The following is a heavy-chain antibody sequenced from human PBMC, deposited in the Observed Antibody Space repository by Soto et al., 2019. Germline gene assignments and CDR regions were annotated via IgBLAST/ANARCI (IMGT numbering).Heavy chain of an antibody. CDR1: SYTFTSYG. V-gene: IGHV1-18*01. Sequence: ASVKVSCKASSYTFTSYGISWVRQAPGQGLEWMGWISAYNGNTNYAQKLQGRVTMTTDTSTSTAYMELRSLRSDDTAVYYCARDRGYCSGGSRSRILDYSGQGTLVTVS. J-gene: IGHJ4*02. D-gene: IGHD2-15*01. CDR3: ARDRGYCSGGSRSRILDY. CDR2: ISAYNGNT.